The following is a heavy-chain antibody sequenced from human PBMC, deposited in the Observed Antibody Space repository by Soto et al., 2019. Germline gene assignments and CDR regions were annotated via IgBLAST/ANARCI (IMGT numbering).Heavy chain of an antibody. V-gene: IGHV3-23*01. J-gene: IGHJ3*02. Sequence: GGSLRLSCAASGFTFSSYAMSWVRQAPGKGLEWVSAISGSGGSTYYADSVKGRFTISRDNSKNTLYLQMNSLRAEDTAVYYCAKEGFTGTTFYSAFDIWGQGTMVTVSS. D-gene: IGHD1-7*01. CDR1: GFTFSSYA. CDR3: AKEGFTGTTFYSAFDI. CDR2: ISGSGGST.